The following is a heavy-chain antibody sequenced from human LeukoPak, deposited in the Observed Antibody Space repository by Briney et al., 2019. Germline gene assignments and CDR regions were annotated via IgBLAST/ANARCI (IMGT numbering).Heavy chain of an antibody. CDR3: AKSSGYSSAAGTGTRRYFDY. J-gene: IGHJ4*02. CDR2: ISGSGGST. Sequence: PGGSLRLSCAASGFTFSSYAMSWVRQAPGKGLEWVSAISGSGGSTDYADSVKGRFTISRDNSKNTLYLQMNSLRAEDTAVYYCAKSSGYSSAAGTGTRRYFDYWGQGTLVTVSS. V-gene: IGHV3-23*01. D-gene: IGHD6-13*01. CDR1: GFTFSSYA.